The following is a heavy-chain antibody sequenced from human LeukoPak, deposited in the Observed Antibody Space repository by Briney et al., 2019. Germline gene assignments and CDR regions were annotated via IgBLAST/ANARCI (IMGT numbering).Heavy chain of an antibody. Sequence: GGSLRLSCAASGFTFSSSAMSWVRQAPGKGLEWVSAISNNGGYTYYADSVKGRFTISRDNSKNTLYLQMNSLRAEDTAVYYCAKESEWGDYWGQGTLVTVSS. D-gene: IGHD3-3*01. CDR2: ISNNGGYT. V-gene: IGHV3-23*01. J-gene: IGHJ4*02. CDR3: AKESEWGDY. CDR1: GFTFSSSA.